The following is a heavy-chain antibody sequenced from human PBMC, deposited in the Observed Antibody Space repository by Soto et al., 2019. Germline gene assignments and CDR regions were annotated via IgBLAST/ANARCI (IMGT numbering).Heavy chain of an antibody. J-gene: IGHJ4*02. V-gene: IGHV3-11*01. D-gene: IGHD1-1*01. CDR3: ERGGWNVDY. CDR2: ITTSGSTI. CDR1: GLTFSDYY. Sequence: QVQLVASGGGLVKPGGSLRLSCAASGLTFSDYYMPWIRQAPGKGLEWISYITTSGSTIYYADSVKGRFTISRDNAKNTLYLQMNSLKAEDTAVYFCERGGWNVDYWGQGTLVTVSS.